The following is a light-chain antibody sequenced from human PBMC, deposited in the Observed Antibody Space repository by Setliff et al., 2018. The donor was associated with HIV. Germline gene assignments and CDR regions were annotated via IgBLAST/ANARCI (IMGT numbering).Light chain of an antibody. V-gene: IGLV3-21*04. Sequence: SYELTQPPSVSVAPGKTARITCGGNNIGSKSVHWYQQKQGQAPVLVIYYDSDRPSGIPERFSGSNSGNTATLTSSRVEAGDEADYYCQVWDNSSDHPYVFGTGTKVTVL. CDR3: QVWDNSSDHPYV. CDR1: NIGSKS. CDR2: YDS. J-gene: IGLJ1*01.